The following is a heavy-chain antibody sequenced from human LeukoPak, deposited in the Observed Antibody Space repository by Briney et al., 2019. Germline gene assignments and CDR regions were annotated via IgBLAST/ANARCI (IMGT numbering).Heavy chain of an antibody. D-gene: IGHD6-19*01. CDR3: ARDPRGGSGSA. CDR1: GFTVSSNY. CDR2: IYSGGST. V-gene: IGHV3-66*01. Sequence: GGSLRLSCAASGFTVSSNYMSWVRQAPGKGLEWVSVIYSGGSTYYADSVKGRFTISRDNSRNTLYLQMNSLRAEDTAVYYCARDPRGGSGSAWGQGTLVTVSS. J-gene: IGHJ5*02.